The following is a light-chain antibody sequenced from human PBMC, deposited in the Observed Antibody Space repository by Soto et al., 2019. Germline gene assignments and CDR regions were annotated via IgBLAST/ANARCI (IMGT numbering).Light chain of an antibody. CDR2: GAS. V-gene: IGKV3-15*01. CDR1: QSVSNN. Sequence: IVMTQSPATLSVSPGERATLSCRASQSVSNNLAWYQQKPGQAPRLLIYGASTRATGIPARFSGSGSGTEFTLTISSLQSEDFAVYYCQQYNNWPRTFGQGTRLEI. J-gene: IGKJ5*01. CDR3: QQYNNWPRT.